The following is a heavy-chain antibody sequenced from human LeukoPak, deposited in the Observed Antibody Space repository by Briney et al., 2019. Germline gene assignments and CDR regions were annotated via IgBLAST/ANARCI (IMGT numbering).Heavy chain of an antibody. CDR1: GYTFTSYG. D-gene: IGHD3-22*01. CDR2: ISAYNGNT. CDR3: ARVPDSSGYYYFDY. Sequence: ASVKVSCKASGYTFTSYGISWVRQAPGQGLEWMGWISAYNGNTNYAQKLQGRVTMTTDTSTSTAYMELRSLRSDDTAVYYCARVPDSSGYYYFDYWGQGTLVTASS. V-gene: IGHV1-18*01. J-gene: IGHJ4*02.